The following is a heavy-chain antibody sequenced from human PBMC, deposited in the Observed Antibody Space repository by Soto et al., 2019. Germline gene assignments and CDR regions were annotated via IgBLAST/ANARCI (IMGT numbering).Heavy chain of an antibody. CDR1: GFIFSDYL. CDR2: IKQDGSEQ. D-gene: IGHD6-19*01. J-gene: IGHJ4*02. V-gene: IGHV3-7*01. CDR3: TIGHWLGI. Sequence: EVPLVDSGGALVQPGESLRLSCAASGFIFSDYLMTWVRQAPGKGLEWVATIKQDGSEQYYVDSVKGRFTISRDNAEKSLYLQMNALRAEDTALYYCTIGHWLGIWGQGTLVTVSS.